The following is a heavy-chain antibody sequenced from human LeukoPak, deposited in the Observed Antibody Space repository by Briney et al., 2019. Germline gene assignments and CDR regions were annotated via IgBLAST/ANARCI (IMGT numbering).Heavy chain of an antibody. CDR2: IYYSGST. Sequence: SETLSLTCTVSGGSMNNHYWNWIRQPPGKGLEWIGSIYYSGSTYYNPSLKSRVTISVDTSKNQFSLKLSSVTAADTAVYYCARGHIVVVTATIFDYWGQGTLVTVSS. D-gene: IGHD2-21*02. CDR3: ARGHIVVVTATIFDY. J-gene: IGHJ4*02. V-gene: IGHV4-59*11. CDR1: GGSMNNHY.